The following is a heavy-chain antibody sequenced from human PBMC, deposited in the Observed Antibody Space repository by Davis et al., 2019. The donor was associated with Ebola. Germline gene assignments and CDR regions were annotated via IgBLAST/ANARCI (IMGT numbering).Heavy chain of an antibody. D-gene: IGHD3-10*01. CDR2: ISYDGSNK. J-gene: IGHJ6*02. V-gene: IGHV3-30*18. CDR3: AKSGSSGGGYYYGMDV. CDR1: GFTFSSYG. Sequence: GGSLRLSCAASGFTFSSYGMHWVRQAPGKGLEWVAVISYDGSNKYYADSVKGRFTISRDNSKNTLYLQMNSLRAEDTAVYYCAKSGSSGGGYYYGMDVWGQGTTVTVSS.